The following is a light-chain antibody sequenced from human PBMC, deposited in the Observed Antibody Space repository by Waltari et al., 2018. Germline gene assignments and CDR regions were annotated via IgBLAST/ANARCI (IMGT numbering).Light chain of an antibody. CDR1: QDIRNY. CDR3: QQHDNLFVT. CDR2: DAS. Sequence: DIQMTQSPSSLSASVGDRVTITCQASQDIRNYLNWYQQRPGKAPKLLIYDASNLETGVPSRFSGSGSGTDFTFTISSLQPEEVATYYCQQHDNLFVTFGRGTKLEIK. V-gene: IGKV1-33*01. J-gene: IGKJ2*01.